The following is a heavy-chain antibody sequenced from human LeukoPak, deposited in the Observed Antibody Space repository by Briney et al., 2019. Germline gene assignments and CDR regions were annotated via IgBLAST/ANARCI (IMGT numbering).Heavy chain of an antibody. V-gene: IGHV1-2*02. CDR2: INPNSGGT. Sequence: ASVKVSCKASGYTFTGYYMHWVRQAPGQGLEWTGWINPNSGGTNYAQKFQGRVTMTRDTSISTAYMELSRLRSDDTAVYYCASGRGYCSSTSCSTDDAFDLWGQGTMVTVSS. CDR1: GYTFTGYY. CDR3: ASGRGYCSSTSCSTDDAFDL. D-gene: IGHD2-2*02. J-gene: IGHJ3*01.